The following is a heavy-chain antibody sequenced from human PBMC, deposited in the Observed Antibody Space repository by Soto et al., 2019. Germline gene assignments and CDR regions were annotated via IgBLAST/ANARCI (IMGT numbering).Heavy chain of an antibody. J-gene: IGHJ6*02. CDR3: ARGSGSYYKIYYYYYYGMDV. CDR2: IYHSGST. CDR1: GGSISSGGYS. D-gene: IGHD3-10*01. V-gene: IGHV4-30-2*01. Sequence: LSLTCAVSGGSISSGGYSWSWIRQPPGKGLEWIGYIYHSGSTNYNPSLKSRVTISVDRSKNQFSLKLSSVTAADTAVYYCARGSGSYYKIYYYYYYGMDVWGQGTTVTVSS.